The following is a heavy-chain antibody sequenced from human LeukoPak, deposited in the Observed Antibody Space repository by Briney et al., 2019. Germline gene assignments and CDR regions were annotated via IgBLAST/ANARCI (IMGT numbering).Heavy chain of an antibody. D-gene: IGHD5-12*01. CDR2: ISSSSSTI. CDR3: ARSYSGYDSPCDI. CDR1: GFTFSSYS. J-gene: IGHJ3*02. V-gene: IGHV3-48*01. Sequence: GGSLRLSCAASGFTFSSYSMNWVRQPPGKGLEWVSYISSSSSTIYYADSVKGRFTISRDNAKNSLYLQPNSLRAEDTAVYYCARSYSGYDSPCDIWGQGTIVTVSS.